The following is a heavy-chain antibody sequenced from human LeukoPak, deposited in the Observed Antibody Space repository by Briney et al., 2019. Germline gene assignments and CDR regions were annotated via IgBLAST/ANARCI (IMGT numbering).Heavy chain of an antibody. Sequence: GASVKVSCKASGYTFTGYYMHWVRQAPGQGLEWMGWINPNSGGTNYAQKFQGRVTMTRDTSISTAYMELSRLRFDDTAVYYCARGDRYYYYYGMDVWGQGTTVTVSS. D-gene: IGHD1-14*01. J-gene: IGHJ6*02. CDR1: GYTFTGYY. CDR3: ARGDRYYYYYGMDV. CDR2: INPNSGGT. V-gene: IGHV1-2*02.